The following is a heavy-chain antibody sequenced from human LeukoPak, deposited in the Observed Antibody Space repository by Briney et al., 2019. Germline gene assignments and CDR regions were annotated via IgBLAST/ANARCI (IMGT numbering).Heavy chain of an antibody. CDR1: GGSISSYY. Sequence: SETLSLTCTVSGGSISSYYWNWIRQPPGKGLEWIGYIYYSGSTNYNPSLKSRVTMSLDTSKSQVSLKLTSVTAADTAVYYCASRAYDSTGFYFADYWGQGNLVTVSS. CDR2: IYYSGST. V-gene: IGHV4-59*01. J-gene: IGHJ4*02. CDR3: ASRAYDSTGFYFADY. D-gene: IGHD3-22*01.